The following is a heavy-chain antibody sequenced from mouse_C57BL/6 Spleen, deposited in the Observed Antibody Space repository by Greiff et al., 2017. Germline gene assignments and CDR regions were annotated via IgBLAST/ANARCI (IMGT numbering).Heavy chain of an antibody. CDR3: ARNYGNFAWFAY. D-gene: IGHD2-1*01. V-gene: IGHV1-82*01. CDR2: IYPGDGDT. CDR1: GYAFSSSW. J-gene: IGHJ3*01. Sequence: VQGVESGPELVKPGASVKISCKASGYAFSSSWMNWVKQRPGKGLEWIGRIYPGDGDTNYNGKFKGKATLTADKSSSTAYMQLSSLTSEDSAVYCCARNYGNFAWFAYWGQGTLVTVSA.